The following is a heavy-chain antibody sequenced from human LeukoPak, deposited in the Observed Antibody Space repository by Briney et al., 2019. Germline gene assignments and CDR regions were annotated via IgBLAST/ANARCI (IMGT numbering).Heavy chain of an antibody. CDR3: ARGEGGGHCSGGSCLAYYFDY. J-gene: IGHJ4*02. D-gene: IGHD2-15*01. V-gene: IGHV3-74*01. CDR2: INSDGSST. Sequence: PGGSLRLSCAASGFTFSSYGMHWVRQAPGKGLVWVSRINSDGSSTSYADSVKGRFPISRDNAKNTLYLQMNSLRAEDTAVYYCARGEGGGHCSGGSCLAYYFDYWGQGTLVTVSS. CDR1: GFTFSSYG.